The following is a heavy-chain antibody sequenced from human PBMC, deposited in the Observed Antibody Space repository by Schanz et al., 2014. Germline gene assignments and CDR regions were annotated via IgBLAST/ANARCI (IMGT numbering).Heavy chain of an antibody. D-gene: IGHD1-1*01. Sequence: QVQLVESGGGVVQPGGSLRLSCAASGFTFDPYAMHWLRQSPGKGLEWVAVLSSDESRKFYADSEKGRFTISRDNSKNTLYLQMKSLRVEDTAVYYCVKDPDKYNWNDVEGMDVWGPGTTVTVSS. V-gene: IGHV3-30-3*01. J-gene: IGHJ6*01. CDR1: GFTFDPYA. CDR3: VKDPDKYNWNDVEGMDV. CDR2: LSSDESRK.